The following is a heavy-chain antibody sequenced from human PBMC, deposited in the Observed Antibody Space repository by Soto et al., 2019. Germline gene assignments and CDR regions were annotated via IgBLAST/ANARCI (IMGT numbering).Heavy chain of an antibody. J-gene: IGHJ4*02. Sequence: PSETLSLTCTVSGGSLSSYYWSWIRLPPGKGLEWIGYIYYSGSTNYNPSLKRRVTISVDTSKNQFSLKLNSVTAADTAVYYCARVRYYDSSGYSPHFDYWGQGTLVTVSS. CDR3: ARVRYYDSSGYSPHFDY. D-gene: IGHD3-22*01. V-gene: IGHV4-59*08. CDR2: IYYSGST. CDR1: GGSLSSYY.